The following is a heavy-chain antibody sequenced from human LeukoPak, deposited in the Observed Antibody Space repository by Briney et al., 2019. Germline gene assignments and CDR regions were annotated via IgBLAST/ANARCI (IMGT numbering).Heavy chain of an antibody. Sequence: GGSLRLSCVPSGLIFSSYGMSWVRQAPGKGLEWVSAISGSGDSTFYADSVKGRFTLSRHNSKHTLYVQRSSVRTEDRSVTERAKYYYDGTGSNLFDYWGQGTLVTVSS. CDR2: ISGSGDST. D-gene: IGHD3-22*01. CDR3: AKYYYDGTGSNLFDY. V-gene: IGHV3-23*01. CDR1: GLIFSSYG. J-gene: IGHJ4*02.